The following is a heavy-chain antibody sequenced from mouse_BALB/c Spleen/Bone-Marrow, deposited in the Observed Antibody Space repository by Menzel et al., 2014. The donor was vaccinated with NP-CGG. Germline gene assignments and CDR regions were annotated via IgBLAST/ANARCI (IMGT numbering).Heavy chain of an antibody. Sequence: EVQVVESGGGLVQPGGSRKLSCAASGFIFSSFGMHWVRQAPEKGLEWVAYISSGSSTIFYADTVKGRFTISRDNPRSTLFLQMTSLRSEDTAMYYCTRGGNWDDFDYWGQGTTLTVSS. D-gene: IGHD4-1*01. CDR2: ISSGSSTI. J-gene: IGHJ2*01. CDR3: TRGGNWDDFDY. V-gene: IGHV5-17*02. CDR1: GFIFSSFG.